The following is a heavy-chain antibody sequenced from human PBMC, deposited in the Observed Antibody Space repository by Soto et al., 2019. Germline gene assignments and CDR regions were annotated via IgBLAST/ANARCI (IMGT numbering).Heavy chain of an antibody. J-gene: IGHJ6*03. CDR2: IRSNGVGT. V-gene: IGHV3-64*01. CDR1: GFTRSGYA. Sequence: VQLAESGGGLAQPGGSLRLSCAASGFTRSGYAIDWVRQAPGKGLEYVSGIRSNGVGTYYANSVQGRFTISRDNSKNTVYLQMCSLRPEDMAVYYCARRARPDFYYMDVWGKGTTVTVSS. D-gene: IGHD6-6*01. CDR3: ARRARPDFYYMDV.